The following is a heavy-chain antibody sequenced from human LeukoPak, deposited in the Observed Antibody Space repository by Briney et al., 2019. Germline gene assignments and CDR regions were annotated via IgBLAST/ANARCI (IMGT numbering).Heavy chain of an antibody. CDR3: ARDAGGAWPFDY. J-gene: IGHJ4*02. CDR2: ISPTGEGT. CDR1: GFAFSNTG. D-gene: IGHD4-17*01. V-gene: IGHV3-23*01. Sequence: GGSLRLSCAASGFAFSNTGMTWVRQAPGRGLEWVSTISPTGEGTHYADSVKGRFTISRDNSKNTLSLEMNSLRADDTATYYCARDAGGAWPFDYWGQGARVIVSS.